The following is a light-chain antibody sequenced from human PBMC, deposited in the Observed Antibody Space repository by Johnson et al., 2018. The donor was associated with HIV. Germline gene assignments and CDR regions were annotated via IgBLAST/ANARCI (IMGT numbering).Light chain of an antibody. CDR1: SSNIGNND. CDR3: GTWDSSLSAYV. J-gene: IGLJ1*01. CDR2: DSY. V-gene: IGLV1-51*01. Sequence: QSVLTQPPSVSAAPGQKVTISCSGSSSNIGNNDVSWYQQLPGTAPKLLIYDSYSRPSGIPDRFSGSKSGTSATLGITGLQTGDEADYYCGTWDSSLSAYVFGTGAKVTVL.